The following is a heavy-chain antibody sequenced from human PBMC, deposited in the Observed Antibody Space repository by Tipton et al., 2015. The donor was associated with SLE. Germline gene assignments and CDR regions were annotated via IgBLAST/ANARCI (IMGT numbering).Heavy chain of an antibody. CDR3: ARASWDHRGSGSFSDY. V-gene: IGHV4-59*11. Sequence: TLSLTCTVSGGSITTHYWSWVRQPPGKGLEWIGYIHYNGSPNYNPSLRGRVTISRDMSKNQFSLKLTSVTATDTAVYYCARASWDHRGSGSFSDYWGQGKLVTVSS. J-gene: IGHJ4*02. D-gene: IGHD3-10*01. CDR1: GGSITTHY. CDR2: IHYNGSP.